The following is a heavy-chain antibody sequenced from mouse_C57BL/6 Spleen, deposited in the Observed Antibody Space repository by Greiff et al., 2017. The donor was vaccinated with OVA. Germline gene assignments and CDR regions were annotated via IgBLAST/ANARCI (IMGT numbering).Heavy chain of an antibody. J-gene: IGHJ3*01. CDR3: ARKDYYYGSTY. Sequence: VMLVESGPGLVQPSHSLSITCTVSGFSLTSYGVHWVRQSPGKGLEWLGVIWSGGSTDYNAAFISRLSISKDNSKSQVFFKMNSLQADDTAIYYCARKDYYYGSTYWGQGTLVTVSA. CDR2: IWSGGST. CDR1: GFSLTSYG. V-gene: IGHV2-2*01. D-gene: IGHD1-1*01.